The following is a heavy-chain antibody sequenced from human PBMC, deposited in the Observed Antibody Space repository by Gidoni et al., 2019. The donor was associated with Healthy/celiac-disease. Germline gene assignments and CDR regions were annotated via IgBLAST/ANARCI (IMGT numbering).Heavy chain of an antibody. Sequence: QVQLVESGGGVVQPGRSLRLSCAASGCTFSSYGMHWVRQAPGKGLEWVAVISYDGSNKYYADSVKGRFTISRDNSKNTLYLQMNSLRAEDTAVYYCAKDLSIATAGTNAYWGQGTLVTVSS. V-gene: IGHV3-30*18. CDR3: AKDLSIATAGTNAY. CDR1: GCTFSSYG. J-gene: IGHJ4*02. CDR2: ISYDGSNK. D-gene: IGHD6-13*01.